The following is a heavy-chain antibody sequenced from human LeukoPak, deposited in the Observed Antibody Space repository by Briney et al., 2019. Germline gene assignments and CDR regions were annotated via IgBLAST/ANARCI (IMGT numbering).Heavy chain of an antibody. V-gene: IGHV1-18*01. J-gene: IGHJ6*02. CDR2: ISAYNGNT. CDR1: GYTFTSYG. D-gene: IGHD1-26*01. Sequence: ASVKVSCKASGYTFTSYGISWVRQAPGQGLEWMGWISAYNGNTNYAQKLQGRVTMATDTSTSTAYMELRSLRSDDTAVYYCARDIELSVDEVGAIAKVYYGMDVWGQGTTVTVSS. CDR3: ARDIELSVDEVGAIAKVYYGMDV.